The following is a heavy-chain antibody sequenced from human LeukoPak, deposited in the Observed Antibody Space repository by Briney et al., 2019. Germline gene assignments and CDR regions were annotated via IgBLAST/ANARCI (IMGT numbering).Heavy chain of an antibody. J-gene: IGHJ6*03. CDR3: AKESVDARGYMDV. CDR1: GFTFSSYA. D-gene: IGHD2-2*01. V-gene: IGHV3-23*01. CDR2: ISGIGDNT. Sequence: GGSLRLSCAASGFTFSSYAMTWVRQAPGKGLEWVSSISGIGDNTCYVDSLKGRFTISRDNSENTLYLQMNSLRAEDTAIYYCAKESVDARGYMDVWGKGTTVTVSS.